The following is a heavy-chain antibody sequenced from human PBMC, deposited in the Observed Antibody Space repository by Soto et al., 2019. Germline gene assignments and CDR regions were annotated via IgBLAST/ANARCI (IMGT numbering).Heavy chain of an antibody. CDR3: ARERPDGARLDP. CDR1: GGSISSGDYY. Sequence: QVQLQESGPGLVKPSQTLSLTCTVSGGSISSGDYYWSWIRQPPGKGLEWIGYIYYSGSTFYNPSIKRRVTISVDTSKNQFALKLSSVPAADTAVYYCARERPDGARLDPWGQGTLVTVSS. CDR2: IYYSGST. V-gene: IGHV4-30-4*01. D-gene: IGHD6-6*01. J-gene: IGHJ5*02.